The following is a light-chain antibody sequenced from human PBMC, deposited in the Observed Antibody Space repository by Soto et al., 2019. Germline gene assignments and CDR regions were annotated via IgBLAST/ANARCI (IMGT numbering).Light chain of an antibody. V-gene: IGLV2-14*01. J-gene: IGLJ1*01. Sequence: QSALSRPAAVSGSPGQSITISCTGTSSDVGGYNYVSWYQQHQGKAPKLMIYELSNRPSGVSNRFSGSKSGNTASLTISGLQAEDEADYYCSSYTSSSRVFGTGTKVTVL. CDR1: SSDVGGYNY. CDR3: SSYTSSSRV. CDR2: ELS.